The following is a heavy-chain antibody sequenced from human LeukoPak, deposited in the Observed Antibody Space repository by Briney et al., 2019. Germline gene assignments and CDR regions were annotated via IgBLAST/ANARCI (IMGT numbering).Heavy chain of an antibody. V-gene: IGHV4-39*01. CDR3: ARHVYDIVVVVAATPGFDP. J-gene: IGHJ5*02. CDR1: GGSISSSSYY. Sequence: TSETLSLNCTVSGGSISSSSYYWGWIRQPPGKGLEWIGSIYYSGSTYYNPSLKSRVTISVDTSKNQFSLKLSSVTAADTAVYYCARHVYDIVVVVAATPGFDPWGQGTLVTVSS. D-gene: IGHD2-15*01. CDR2: IYYSGST.